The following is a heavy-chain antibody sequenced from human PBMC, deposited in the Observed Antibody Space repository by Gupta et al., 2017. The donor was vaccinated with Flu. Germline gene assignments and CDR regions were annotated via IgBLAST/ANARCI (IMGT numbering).Heavy chain of an antibody. J-gene: IGHJ4*02. CDR2: KTHSGND. D-gene: IGHD6-25*01. V-gene: IGHV4-39*02. CDR1: SINGSGCG. CDR3: RRDTGGCPADD. Sequence: SINGSGCGWGWIRQAPGKGQEWSRRKTHSGNDYYNRALKIQDTISADTSNNKFSLRLRTVTAADTAVYYCRRDTGGCPADDGGQGTRVTVSS.